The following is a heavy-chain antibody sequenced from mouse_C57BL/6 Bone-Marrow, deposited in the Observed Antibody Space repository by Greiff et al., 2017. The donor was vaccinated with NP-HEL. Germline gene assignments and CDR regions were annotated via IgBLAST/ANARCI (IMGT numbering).Heavy chain of an antibody. CDR3: ARWPFDY. CDR1: GYTFTSYW. Sequence: VKQSCKASGYTFTSYWMQWVKQRPGQGLEWIGEIDPSDSYTNYNQKFKGKATLTVDTSSSTAYMQLSSLTSEDSAVYYCARWPFDYWGQGTTLTVSS. J-gene: IGHJ2*01. CDR2: IDPSDSYT. V-gene: IGHV1-50*01.